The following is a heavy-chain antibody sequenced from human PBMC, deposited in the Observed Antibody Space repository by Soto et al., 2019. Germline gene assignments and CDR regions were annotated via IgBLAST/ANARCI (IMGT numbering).Heavy chain of an antibody. J-gene: IGHJ3*02. V-gene: IGHV3-21*01. D-gene: IGHD3-10*01. CDR2: ISSSSSYI. CDR3: ARDMRITMVRGDAFAI. Sequence: SSNHWGWIRQPPGKGLEWVSSISSSSSYIYYADSVKGRFTISRDNAKNSLYLQMNSLRAEDTAVYYCARDMRITMVRGDAFAIWRQRTTVTVSS. CDR1: SSNH.